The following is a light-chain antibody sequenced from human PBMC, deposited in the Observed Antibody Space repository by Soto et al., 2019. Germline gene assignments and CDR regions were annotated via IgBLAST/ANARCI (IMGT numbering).Light chain of an antibody. J-gene: IGKJ1*01. CDR2: GAS. CDR1: QSVSSN. CDR3: QQYNNWLSWT. Sequence: TLSVSPGARATLSCRASQSVSSNLAWYQQKPGQAPRLLIYGASTRATGIPARLSGSGSGTEFTLTISSLQSEDFAVYYCQQYNNWLSWTFGQGTKVDIK. V-gene: IGKV3-15*01.